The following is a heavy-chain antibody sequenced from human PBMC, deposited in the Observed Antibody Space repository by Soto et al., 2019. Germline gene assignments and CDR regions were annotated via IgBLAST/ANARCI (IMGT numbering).Heavy chain of an antibody. V-gene: IGHV1-46*01. CDR1: GYTFTSYY. D-gene: IGHD2-8*01. Sequence: VSVEVSCKASGYTFTSYYMHWVRQAPGQGLERMGIINPSGGSTSYAQKFQGRVTMTRDTSTSTVYMELSSLRSEDTAVYYCARGRTPYCTNGVCYPINWFDPWVQGTLVTVSS. J-gene: IGHJ5*02. CDR2: INPSGGST. CDR3: ARGRTPYCTNGVCYPINWFDP.